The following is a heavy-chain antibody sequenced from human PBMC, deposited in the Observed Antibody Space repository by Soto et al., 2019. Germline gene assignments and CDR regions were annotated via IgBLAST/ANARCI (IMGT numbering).Heavy chain of an antibody. D-gene: IGHD3-22*01. CDR1: GGSMSSSSYY. J-gene: IGHJ5*02. V-gene: IGHV4-39*01. CDR2: IYYSGST. Sequence: SETLSLTCTVSGGSMSSSSYYWGWIRQPPGKGLEWIGSIYYSGSTYYNPSLKSRVTISVDTSKNQFSLKLSSVTAADTAVYYCARHYYDSSLDSWFDPWGQGTLVTVSS. CDR3: ARHYYDSSLDSWFDP.